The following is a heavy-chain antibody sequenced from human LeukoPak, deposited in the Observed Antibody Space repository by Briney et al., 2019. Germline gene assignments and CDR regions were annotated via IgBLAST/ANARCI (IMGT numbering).Heavy chain of an antibody. D-gene: IGHD1-26*01. V-gene: IGHV3-74*01. CDR1: GFTFSSYW. Sequence: GGSLRLSCAASGFTFSSYWMHWVRQAPGKGLVWVSRINRDGSSTSYADSVKGRFTISRDNAKNTLYLQVNSLRAEDTAVYYRARVLVGAHFDYWGQGTLVTVSS. J-gene: IGHJ4*02. CDR3: ARVLVGAHFDY. CDR2: INRDGSST.